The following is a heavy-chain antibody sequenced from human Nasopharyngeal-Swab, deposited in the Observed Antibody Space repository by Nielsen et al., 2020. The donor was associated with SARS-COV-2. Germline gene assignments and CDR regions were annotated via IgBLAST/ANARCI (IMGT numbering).Heavy chain of an antibody. CDR1: GGSISSYY. J-gene: IGHJ4*02. Sequence: SETLSLTCTVSGGSISSYYWSWIRQPPGKGLEWIGYIYYSGSTNYNPSLKSRVTISADTSKNQFSLKLSSVTAADTAVYYCAGTIAAAAYFDYWGQGTLVTVSS. CDR2: IYYSGST. V-gene: IGHV4-59*08. CDR3: AGTIAAAAYFDY. D-gene: IGHD6-13*01.